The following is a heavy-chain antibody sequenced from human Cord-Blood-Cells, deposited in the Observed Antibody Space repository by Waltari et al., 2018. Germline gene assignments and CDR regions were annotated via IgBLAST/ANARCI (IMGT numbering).Heavy chain of an antibody. Sequence: QVQLVQSGAEVKKPGASVKVSCKASGYTFTGYYMHWVRQAPGQGLEWMGWSNPNSGCTGYAKKFQGRVTMTRDTSISTAYMELSRLRSDDTAVYYCARGKVRGGVDYWGQGTLVTVSS. V-gene: IGHV1-2*02. J-gene: IGHJ4*02. CDR2: SNPNSGCT. D-gene: IGHD2-21*01. CDR1: GYTFTGYY. CDR3: ARGKVRGGVDY.